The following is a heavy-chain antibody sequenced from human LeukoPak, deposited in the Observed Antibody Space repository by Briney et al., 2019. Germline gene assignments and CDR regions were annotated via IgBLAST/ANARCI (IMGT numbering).Heavy chain of an antibody. D-gene: IGHD4-17*01. CDR2: ISGSGGST. J-gene: IGHJ4*02. CDR3: AKDGFDYGDYVTLYYFDY. Sequence: GGSLRLSCAASGFTFSSYAMRWVRQAPGKGLEWVSAISGSGGSTYYADSVKGRFTISRDNSKNTLYLQMNSLRAEDTAVYYCAKDGFDYGDYVTLYYFDYWGQGTLVTVSS. V-gene: IGHV3-23*01. CDR1: GFTFSSYA.